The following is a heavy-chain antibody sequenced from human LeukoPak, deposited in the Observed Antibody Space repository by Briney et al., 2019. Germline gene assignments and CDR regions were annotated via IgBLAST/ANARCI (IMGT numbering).Heavy chain of an antibody. J-gene: IGHJ6*02. D-gene: IGHD3-10*01. V-gene: IGHV4-39*02. CDR1: GGSISTYY. CDR3: AREGSGSLFYYGMDV. CDR2: IYYNGST. Sequence: SETLSLTCTVSGGSISTYYWGWIRQPPGKGLEWIGSIYYNGSTYYNPSLKSRVTISVDTSKKRFTLRLTSVTAADSAFYYCAREGSGSLFYYGMDVWGQGTTVTVSS.